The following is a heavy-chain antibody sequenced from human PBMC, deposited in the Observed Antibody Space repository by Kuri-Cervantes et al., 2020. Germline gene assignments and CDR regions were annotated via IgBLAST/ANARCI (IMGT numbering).Heavy chain of an antibody. J-gene: IGHJ4*02. V-gene: IGHV1-18*01. Sequence: ASVKVSCKASGYTFTSYGISWVRQAPGQGLEWMGWISAYNGNTNYAQKLQGRVTMTTDTSTSTAYMELSSLRSEDTAVYYCARGGGYCSGGSCFGYWGQGTLVTVSS. D-gene: IGHD2-15*01. CDR1: GYTFTSYG. CDR3: ARGGGYCSGGSCFGY. CDR2: ISAYNGNT.